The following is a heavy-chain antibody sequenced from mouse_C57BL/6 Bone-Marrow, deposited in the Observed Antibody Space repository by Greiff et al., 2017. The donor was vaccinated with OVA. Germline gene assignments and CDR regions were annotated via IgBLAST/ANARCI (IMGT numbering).Heavy chain of an antibody. CDR3: ARAPYYDSSSPWDFDV. V-gene: IGHV5-15*01. J-gene: IGHJ1*03. CDR2: ISNLAYSI. CDR1: GFTFSDYG. Sequence: EVMLVESGGGLVQPGGSLKLSCAASGFTFSDYGMAWVRQAPRKGPEWVAFISNLAYSIYYADTVTGRFTISRENAKNTLYLEMSSLRSEDTAMYYCARAPYYDSSSPWDFDVWGTGTTVTVAS. D-gene: IGHD1-1*01.